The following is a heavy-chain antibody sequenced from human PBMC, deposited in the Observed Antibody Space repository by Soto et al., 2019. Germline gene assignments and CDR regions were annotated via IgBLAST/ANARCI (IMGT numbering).Heavy chain of an antibody. D-gene: IGHD3-10*01. V-gene: IGHV1-69*01. Sequence: QVQLVQSGTEVKKPGSSVKVSCKASGGTFRSNAISWVRQAPGQGLEWMGGLIPIFGTTNYAQKFQGRVTITADESASTAYMELSSLRSDDTAVYYCASLPSVYDGSGYGMDVWGQGTTVTVSS. CDR1: GGTFRSNA. J-gene: IGHJ6*02. CDR2: LIPIFGTT. CDR3: ASLPSVYDGSGYGMDV.